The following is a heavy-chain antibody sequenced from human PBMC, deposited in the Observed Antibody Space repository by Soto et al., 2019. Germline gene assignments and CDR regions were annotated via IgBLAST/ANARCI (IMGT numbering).Heavy chain of an antibody. CDR3: ARVGGAAACNYYYHHMDV. Sequence: QVQLVESGGGVVQPGRSLRLSCAASGFSFSSYGMHWVRQAPGKGLEWVAVIWYDGSNKYYADSVKGRFTISRDNFKRGLDLELNPLRGEDTAVDYCARVGGAAACNYYYHHMDVWGKGTTGTVPS. J-gene: IGHJ6*03. V-gene: IGHV3-33*01. D-gene: IGHD6-13*01. CDR1: GFSFSSYG. CDR2: IWYDGSNK.